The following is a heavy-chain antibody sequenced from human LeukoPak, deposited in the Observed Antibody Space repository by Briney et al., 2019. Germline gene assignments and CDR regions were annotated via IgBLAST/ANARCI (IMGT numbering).Heavy chain of an antibody. V-gene: IGHV4-34*01. D-gene: IGHD1-14*01. CDR2: INHSGST. CDR3: ARDFREPFDY. Sequence: NPSETLSLTCAVYGGSFSGYYWGWVRQPPGEGMEWIGEINHSGSTNYNTSLKSRVTISVDTSKNQFSLKLSSVTPAATPGISLARDFREPFDYGGQGTLVTVSS. CDR1: GGSFSGYY. J-gene: IGHJ4*02.